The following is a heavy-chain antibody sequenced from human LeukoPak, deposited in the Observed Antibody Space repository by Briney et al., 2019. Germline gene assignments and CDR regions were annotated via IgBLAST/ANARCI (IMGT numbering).Heavy chain of an antibody. J-gene: IGHJ3*02. V-gene: IGHV3-21*01. Sequence: PGGSLRLSCAASGFTFSSYSMNWVRQAPGKGLEWVSSISSSSSYIYYADSVKGRFTISRDNAKNSLYLQMNSLRAEDTAVYYCARDYYDSGGYSDDAFDIWGQGTMVTVSS. CDR3: ARDYYDSGGYSDDAFDI. CDR1: GFTFSSYS. CDR2: ISSSSSYI. D-gene: IGHD3-22*01.